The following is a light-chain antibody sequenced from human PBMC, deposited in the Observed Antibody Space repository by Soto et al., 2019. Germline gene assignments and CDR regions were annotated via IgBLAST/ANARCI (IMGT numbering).Light chain of an antibody. V-gene: IGLV1-40*01. Sequence: QSVLTQPPSVSGAPGQRVTISCTGSSSNIGAGYDVHWYQQLPGTAPKLLIYGNSNRPSGVPDRFSGSKSGTSASLAITGLQAEDEADYYCQSYDSSLSGPYVFGPGTKVTV. CDR1: SSNIGAGYD. CDR2: GNS. CDR3: QSYDSSLSGPYV. J-gene: IGLJ1*01.